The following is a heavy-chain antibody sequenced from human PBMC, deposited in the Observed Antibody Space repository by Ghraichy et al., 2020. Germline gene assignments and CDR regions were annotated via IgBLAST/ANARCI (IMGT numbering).Heavy chain of an antibody. CDR1: GFTFSAYG. Sequence: GESLNISCAASGFTFSAYGMHWVRQAPGKGLEWVAIIWIDGTKYYADSVKGRFTISRDNPENTLYLQMNSLRVEDTAMYYCATDGPHSSIDSWGQGTLVTVSS. J-gene: IGHJ4*02. D-gene: IGHD6-13*01. CDR2: IWIDGTK. V-gene: IGHV3-33*03. CDR3: ATDGPHSSIDS.